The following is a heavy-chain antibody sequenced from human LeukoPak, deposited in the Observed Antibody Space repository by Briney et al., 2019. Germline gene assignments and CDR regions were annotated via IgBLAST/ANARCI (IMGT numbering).Heavy chain of an antibody. CDR3: ARDCTSFSCPLFDY. V-gene: IGHV4-4*07. Sequence: SETLSLTCTVSGGSISSHYWSWIRQPAGKGLEWIGRIYTGGGTNYNPSLGSRVTMSIDTSKNQFSLKLSSVTAADTAVYYCARDCTSFSCPLFDYWGQGTLVTVSS. J-gene: IGHJ4*02. CDR2: IYTGGGT. CDR1: GGSISSHY. D-gene: IGHD2-2*01.